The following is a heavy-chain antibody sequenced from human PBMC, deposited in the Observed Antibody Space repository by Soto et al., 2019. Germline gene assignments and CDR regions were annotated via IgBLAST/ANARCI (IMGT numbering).Heavy chain of an antibody. CDR2: IYHTGTT. CDR1: GDSISRGYH. Sequence: ASETLSLTCAVSGDSISRGYHWAWIRQSPTRGLEWIASIYHTGTTYYNPSLTSRVTISVDTSQNQFSLNLRSVTAADSAMYYCARGRVPAFVLGPMDAFDIWGQGTMVTVSS. V-gene: IGHV4-38-2*01. CDR3: ARGRVPAFVLGPMDAFDI. D-gene: IGHD2-2*01. J-gene: IGHJ3*02.